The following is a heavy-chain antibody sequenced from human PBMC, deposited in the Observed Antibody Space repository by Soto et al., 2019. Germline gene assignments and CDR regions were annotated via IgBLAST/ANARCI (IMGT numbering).Heavy chain of an antibody. CDR3: AKEGGYCSGGSCYDHDAFDI. V-gene: IGHV3-30*18. CDR2: ISYDGSNK. D-gene: IGHD2-15*01. CDR1: GFTFSSYG. Sequence: QVQLVESGGGMVQPGRSLRLSCAASGFTFSSYGMHWVRQAPGKGLEWVAVISYDGSNKYYADSVKGRFTISRDNSKNTLYLQMNSLRAEDTAVYYCAKEGGYCSGGSCYDHDAFDIWGQGTMVTVSS. J-gene: IGHJ3*02.